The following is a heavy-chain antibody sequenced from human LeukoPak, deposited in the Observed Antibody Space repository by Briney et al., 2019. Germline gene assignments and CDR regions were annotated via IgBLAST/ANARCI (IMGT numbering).Heavy chain of an antibody. D-gene: IGHD6-13*01. CDR1: GGTFSSYA. J-gene: IGHJ5*02. CDR2: IIPIFGTA. Sequence: ASVKVSCKASGGTFSSYAISWVQQAPGQGLEWMGGIIPIFGTANYAQKFQGRVTITTDESTSTAYMELSSLRSEDTAVYYCARVGSSSWYWFDPWGQGTLVTVSS. V-gene: IGHV1-69*05. CDR3: ARVGSSSWYWFDP.